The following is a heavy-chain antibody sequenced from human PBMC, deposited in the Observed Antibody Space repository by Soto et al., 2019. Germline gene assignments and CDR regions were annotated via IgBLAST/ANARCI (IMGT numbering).Heavy chain of an antibody. Sequence: SETPSISCTVCGGSVCSYYWGWIRQPPGRGLEWIGNIYYLGSTNYNPSLESRVTMSVDTSKNQFSLQMNSLRVEDTAVYYCIRDLREFDSWGQGTQVTVSS. J-gene: IGHJ4*02. D-gene: IGHD3-9*01. CDR1: GGSVCSYY. CDR3: IRDLREFDS. CDR2: IYYLGST. V-gene: IGHV4-59*02.